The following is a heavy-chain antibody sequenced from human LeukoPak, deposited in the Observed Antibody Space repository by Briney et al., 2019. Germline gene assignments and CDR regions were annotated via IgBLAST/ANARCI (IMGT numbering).Heavy chain of an antibody. Sequence: SAKVSCKASGGTFSSYAISWVRQAPGQGLEWMGGIIPIFGTANYAQKFQGRVTITADESTSTAYMELSSLRSEDTAVYYCASDSSSWYGTVDNWFDPWGQGTLVTVSS. CDR1: GGTFSSYA. CDR2: IIPIFGTA. CDR3: ASDSSSWYGTVDNWFDP. D-gene: IGHD6-13*01. J-gene: IGHJ5*02. V-gene: IGHV1-69*13.